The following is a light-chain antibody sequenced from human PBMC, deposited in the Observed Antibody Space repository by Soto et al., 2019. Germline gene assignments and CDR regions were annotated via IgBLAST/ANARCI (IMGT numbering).Light chain of an antibody. Sequence: EIVMTQSPATLSVSPGERATLSCRASQGVSGNLAWYQRKPGQAPRLLIYGASTRATGIPARFSGSGSGTEFTLTISSLQSEDFAVYYCQQYNIWPPWTFGQGTKVDIK. J-gene: IGKJ1*01. CDR3: QQYNIWPPWT. V-gene: IGKV3-15*01. CDR2: GAS. CDR1: QGVSGN.